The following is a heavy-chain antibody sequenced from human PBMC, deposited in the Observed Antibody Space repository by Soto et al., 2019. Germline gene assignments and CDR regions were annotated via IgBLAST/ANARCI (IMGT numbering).Heavy chain of an antibody. Sequence: SETLSLTCTVSGGSISSSSYYWGWIPQPPGKGLEWIGSIYYSGSTYYNPSLKSRVTISVDTSKNQFSLKLSSVTAADTAVYYCARHVLEAAAGNWFDPWGQGTLVTVSS. CDR3: ARHVLEAAAGNWFDP. D-gene: IGHD6-13*01. CDR2: IYYSGST. J-gene: IGHJ5*02. V-gene: IGHV4-39*01. CDR1: GGSISSSSYY.